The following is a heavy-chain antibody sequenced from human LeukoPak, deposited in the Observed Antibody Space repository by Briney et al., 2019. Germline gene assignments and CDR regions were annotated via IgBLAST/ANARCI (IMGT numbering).Heavy chain of an antibody. D-gene: IGHD1-26*01. CDR2: IYFSGST. J-gene: IGHJ4*02. V-gene: IGHV4-39*01. Sequence: PSETLSLTCSISGGSISSSNYYWSWIRQPPGTGLEWIGSIYFSGSTYYNVSLKSRVTISVDTSNNQFSLRLSSVTAADTAVYYCARHDGAGSYLYNYWGQGTLVTVSS. CDR1: GGSISSSNYY. CDR3: ARHDGAGSYLYNY.